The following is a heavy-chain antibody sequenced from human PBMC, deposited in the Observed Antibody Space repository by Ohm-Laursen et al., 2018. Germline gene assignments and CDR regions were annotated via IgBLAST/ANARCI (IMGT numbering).Heavy chain of an antibody. V-gene: IGHV3-21*01. CDR3: ARDSSGSFYYYYGMDV. J-gene: IGHJ6*02. D-gene: IGHD3-22*01. Sequence: SLRLSCSASGFTFSSYSLNWVHQAPGKGLEWVSSIGFSSSYIYYADSVKGRFTISRDNAKNSLYLQMNSLRAEDTAVYYCARDSSGSFYYYYGMDVWGQGTTVTVSS. CDR2: IGFSSSYI. CDR1: GFTFSSYS.